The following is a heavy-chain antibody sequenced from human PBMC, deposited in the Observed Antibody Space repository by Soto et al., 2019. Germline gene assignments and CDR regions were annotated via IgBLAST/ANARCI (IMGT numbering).Heavy chain of an antibody. CDR3: ATRFCSGGSCYEPYLYYGMDV. D-gene: IGHD2-15*01. J-gene: IGHJ6*02. CDR2: IYPGDSDT. V-gene: IGHV5-51*01. Sequence: PGESLKISCRGSGYTFTSYWIGWVRQMPGKGLECMGIIYPGDSDTRYSPSFQGQVTISADKSISTAYLQWSSLKASDTAMYYCATRFCSGGSCYEPYLYYGMDVWGQGTTVTVSS. CDR1: GYTFTSYW.